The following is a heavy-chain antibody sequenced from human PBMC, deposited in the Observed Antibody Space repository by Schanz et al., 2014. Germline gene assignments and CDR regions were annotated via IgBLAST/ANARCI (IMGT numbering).Heavy chain of an antibody. CDR3: AKGRFGELSAFDI. Sequence: EVQLLESGGGLVQPGGSLKLSCAASRLIFSNYVMNWVRQAPGKGLEWVSYISSSSSTRYYADSVKGRFTISRDNAKNSLLLQMNSLRAEDTAVYYCAKGRFGELSAFDIWGQGTMVTVSS. D-gene: IGHD3-10*01. CDR2: ISSSSSTR. J-gene: IGHJ3*02. V-gene: IGHV3-48*01. CDR1: RLIFSNYV.